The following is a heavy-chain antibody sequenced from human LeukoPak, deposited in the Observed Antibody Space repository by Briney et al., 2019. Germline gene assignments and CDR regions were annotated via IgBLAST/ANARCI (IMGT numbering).Heavy chain of an antibody. CDR2: IYYSGST. D-gene: IGHD6-25*01. Sequence: PSETLSLTCTVSGGSISSGSYYWSWIRQPPGKGLGWIGSIYYSGSTYYNPSLKSRVTISVDTSKNQFSLKLSSVTAADTAVYYCASGLFYMDVWGKGTTVTVSS. CDR3: ASGLFYMDV. V-gene: IGHV4-39*01. J-gene: IGHJ6*03. CDR1: GGSISSGSYY.